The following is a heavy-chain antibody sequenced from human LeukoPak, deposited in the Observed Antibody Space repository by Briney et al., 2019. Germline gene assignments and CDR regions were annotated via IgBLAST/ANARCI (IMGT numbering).Heavy chain of an antibody. CDR2: ISARGSV. CDR1: GFTFSNYA. D-gene: IGHD3-10*01. J-gene: IGHJ4*02. CDR3: ARRGFGEYDY. V-gene: IGHV3-69-1*01. Sequence: GGSLRLSCAASGFTFSNYAMSWVRQAPRKGLEWVSVISARGSVYYPDSVKGRFTISRDNAKNSLYLQMNSLRAEDTAVYCCARRGFGEYDYWGQGTLATVSS.